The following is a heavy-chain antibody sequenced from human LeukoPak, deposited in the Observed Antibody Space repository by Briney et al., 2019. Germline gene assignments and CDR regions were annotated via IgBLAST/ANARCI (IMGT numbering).Heavy chain of an antibody. Sequence: ASVKVSCKASGYTFTSYDINWVRQATGQGLEWMGWMNPNSGGTNYAQKFQGRVTMTRDTSISTAYMELSRLRSDDTAVYYCARVLKGGSYYNAFDIWGQGTMVTVSS. J-gene: IGHJ3*02. CDR2: MNPNSGGT. V-gene: IGHV1-2*02. CDR1: GYTFTSYD. D-gene: IGHD1-26*01. CDR3: ARVLKGGSYYNAFDI.